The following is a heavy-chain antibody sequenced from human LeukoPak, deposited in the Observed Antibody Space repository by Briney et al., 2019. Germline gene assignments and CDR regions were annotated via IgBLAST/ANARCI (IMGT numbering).Heavy chain of an antibody. J-gene: IGHJ4*02. V-gene: IGHV4-59*08. CDR3: ARVGYGNFDY. CDR1: GGSSSSYY. D-gene: IGHD1-1*01. Sequence: PSETLSLTCTVSGGSSSSYYWSWIRQSPGKGLEWIGYIYYSGNTNFNPSLRSRVSISIDTSKNQFSLKLSSVTAADTAVYYCARVGYGNFDYWAQGTLVTVSS. CDR2: IYYSGNT.